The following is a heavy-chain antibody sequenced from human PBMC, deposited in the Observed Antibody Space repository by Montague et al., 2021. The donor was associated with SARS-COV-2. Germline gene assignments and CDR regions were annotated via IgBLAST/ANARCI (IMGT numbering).Heavy chain of an antibody. CDR1: GFTFSSYA. D-gene: IGHD3-16*02. V-gene: IGHV3-30-3*01. CDR3: ARDGDDYVWGSYPYFDY. Sequence: SLRLSCAASGFTFSSYAMHWVRQAPGKGLEWVAVISYDGSNKYYADSVKGRFTISRDNPKNTLYLQMNSLRAEDTAVYYCARDGDDYVWGSYPYFDYWGQGTLVTVSS. CDR2: ISYDGSNK. J-gene: IGHJ4*02.